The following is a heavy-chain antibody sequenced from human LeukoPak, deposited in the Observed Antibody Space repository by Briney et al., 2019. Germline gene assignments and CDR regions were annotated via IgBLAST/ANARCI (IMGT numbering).Heavy chain of an antibody. D-gene: IGHD1-26*01. CDR2: ISSSSSYI. CDR3: ARVNILAGALDY. CDR1: GFTFSSYS. J-gene: IGHJ4*02. Sequence: GGSLRLSCAASGFTFSSYSMNWVRQAPGKGLGWVSSISSSSSYIYYADSVKGRFTISRDNAKNSLYLQMNSLRAEDTAVYYCARVNILAGALDYWGQGTLGTVSS. V-gene: IGHV3-21*01.